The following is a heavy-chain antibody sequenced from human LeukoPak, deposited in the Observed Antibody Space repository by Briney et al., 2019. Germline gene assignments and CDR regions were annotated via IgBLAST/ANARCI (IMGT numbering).Heavy chain of an antibody. CDR3: AKGRGAFDI. CDR2: ISYDGSEK. D-gene: IGHD3-10*01. CDR1: GFTFSAYD. J-gene: IGHJ3*02. V-gene: IGHV3-30*18. Sequence: PGRSLRLSCAASGFTFSAYDFHWVRQAPGQGLEWVAVISYDGSEKYYADSVKGRFTISRDNSKNTLYLQMNSLRAEDTAVYYCAKGRGAFDIWGQGTMVTVSS.